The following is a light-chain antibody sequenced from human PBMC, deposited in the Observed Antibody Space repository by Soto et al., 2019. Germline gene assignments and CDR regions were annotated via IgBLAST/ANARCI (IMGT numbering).Light chain of an antibody. J-gene: IGKJ4*01. CDR3: QQYYTLPPT. CDR1: QSVLFTSNNKNY. Sequence: DIVMTQSPDSLAVSLGERATINCESSQSVLFTSNNKNYLAWYQQKPGQPPKLLLSWASARESGVPERFSGSGSGTLFTLSISSLQAEDVAVYYCQQYYTLPPTFGGGTKVEIK. CDR2: WAS. V-gene: IGKV4-1*01.